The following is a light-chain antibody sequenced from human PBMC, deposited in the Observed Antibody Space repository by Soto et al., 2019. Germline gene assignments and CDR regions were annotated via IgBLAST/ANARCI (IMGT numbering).Light chain of an antibody. CDR1: SNDVGGYNY. CDR3: CSYAGSNNLKV. CDR2: EVT. J-gene: IGLJ1*01. V-gene: IGLV2-8*01. Sequence: QSALTQPPSASGSPGQSVTISCTGTSNDVGGYNYVSWYQQHPGKAPKLMIYEVTKRPSGVPDRFSGSKSGNTDSLTVSGLQAEDEADYYCCSYAGSNNLKVFGTGTKVTVL.